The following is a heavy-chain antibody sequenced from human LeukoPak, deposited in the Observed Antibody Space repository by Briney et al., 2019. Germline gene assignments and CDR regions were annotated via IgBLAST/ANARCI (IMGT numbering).Heavy chain of an antibody. CDR2: VSTDGTTT. Sequence: PGGSLRLSCAASGFSLRNYWMHWVREVPGRGLVWVSHVSTDGTTTNYADSVKGRLTISRDNARNTLSLQVSSLKVEDTGVYFCARTRGQTVFDLWGQGTMVTVSS. D-gene: IGHD3-10*01. J-gene: IGHJ3*01. CDR1: GFSLRNYW. V-gene: IGHV3-74*01. CDR3: ARTRGQTVFDL.